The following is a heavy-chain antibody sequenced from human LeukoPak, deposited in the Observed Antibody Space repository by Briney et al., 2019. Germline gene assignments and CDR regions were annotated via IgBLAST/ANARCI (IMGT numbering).Heavy chain of an antibody. V-gene: IGHV3-64*01. CDR3: ARSTISSSSYYFDS. Sequence: GGSLRPSCAASGFTFSSYAMHWVRQAPGKGLEYVSAISSNGGSTYYANSVKGRFTISRDNSKNTLYLQMGSLRAEDMAVYYCARSTISSSSYYFDSWGEEALVTVSS. CDR2: ISSNGGST. CDR1: GFTFSSYA. J-gene: IGHJ4*02. D-gene: IGHD6-6*01.